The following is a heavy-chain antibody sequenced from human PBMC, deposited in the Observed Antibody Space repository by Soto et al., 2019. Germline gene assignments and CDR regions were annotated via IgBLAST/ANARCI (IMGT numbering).Heavy chain of an antibody. J-gene: IGHJ6*02. D-gene: IGHD3-10*01. CDR3: ARDQVITQNYYVDGMDV. V-gene: IGHV4-31*03. CDR2: IYYSGST. Sequence: QVQLQESGPGLVKPSQTLSLTCTVSGGSISSGGYYWSWIRQHPGKGLEWIGYIYYSGSTYYNPAFRSRITISVDTSKIQFYLKLSSVTAADMAVYYCARDQVITQNYYVDGMDVWGQGTTVTVSS. CDR1: GGSISSGGYY.